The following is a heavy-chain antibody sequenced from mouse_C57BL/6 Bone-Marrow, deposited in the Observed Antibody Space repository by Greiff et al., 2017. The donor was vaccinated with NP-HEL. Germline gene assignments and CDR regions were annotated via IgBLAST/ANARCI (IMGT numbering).Heavy chain of an antibody. CDR3: AGTAWFAY. CDR2: IWGDGST. CDR1: GFSLTSYG. Sequence: VKLMESGPGLVAPSPSLTISCTVSGFSLTSYGVSWVRQPPGKGLEWLGVIWGDGSTNYHSALISRLSISKDNSKSQVFLELNSLQTDDTATYYCAGTAWFAYWGQGTLVTVSA. J-gene: IGHJ3*01. V-gene: IGHV2-3*01.